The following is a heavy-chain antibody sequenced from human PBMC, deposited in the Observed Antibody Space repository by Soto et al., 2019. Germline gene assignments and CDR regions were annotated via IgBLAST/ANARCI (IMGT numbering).Heavy chain of an antibody. CDR3: ARRGNLPNYYYYYGMDV. CDR2: IYYSGST. V-gene: IGHV4-31*03. J-gene: IGHJ6*02. Sequence: PSETLSLTCTVSGGSISSGGYYWSWIRQHPGKGLEWIGYIYYSGSTYYNPSLKSRVTISVDTSKNQFSLKLSSVTAADTAVYYCARRGNLPNYYYYYGMDVWGQGITVTVSS. CDR1: GGSISSGGYY. D-gene: IGHD4-4*01.